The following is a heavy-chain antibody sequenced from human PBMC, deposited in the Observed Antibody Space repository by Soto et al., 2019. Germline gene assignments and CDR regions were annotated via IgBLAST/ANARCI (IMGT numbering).Heavy chain of an antibody. CDR2: ISGSGGST. Sequence: SLRLSCASSGFTFSSYAMSWVRQAPGKGLEWVSAISGSGGSTYYADSVKGRFTISRDNSKNTLYLQMNSLRAEDTAVYYCAKSALEYCSSTSCYRGGYYYYGMDVWGQGTTVTVSS. V-gene: IGHV3-23*01. CDR3: AKSALEYCSSTSCYRGGYYYYGMDV. J-gene: IGHJ6*02. D-gene: IGHD2-2*02. CDR1: GFTFSSYA.